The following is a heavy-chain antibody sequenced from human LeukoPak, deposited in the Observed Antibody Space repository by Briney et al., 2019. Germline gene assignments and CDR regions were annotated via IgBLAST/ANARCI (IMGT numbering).Heavy chain of an antibody. Sequence: ASVKVSCKASGYTFTSYGISWVRQAPGQGLEWMGWISAYNGNTNYAQKPQGRVTMTTDTSTSTAYMELRSLRSDDTAVYYCARGPEGYCSSTSCYGSPKDWYFDLWGRGTLVTVSS. J-gene: IGHJ2*01. CDR3: ARGPEGYCSSTSCYGSPKDWYFDL. CDR2: ISAYNGNT. D-gene: IGHD2-2*01. V-gene: IGHV1-18*01. CDR1: GYTFTSYG.